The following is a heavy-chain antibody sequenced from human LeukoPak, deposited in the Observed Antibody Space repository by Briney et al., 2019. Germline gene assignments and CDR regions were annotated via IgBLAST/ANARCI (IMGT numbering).Heavy chain of an antibody. CDR1: GDSISSSSYY. CDR2: IFHSGST. J-gene: IGHJ3*02. CDR3: SFSSGYYYGAFDI. Sequence: SETLSLTCTVSGDSISSSSYYWGWIRQPPGKGLEWIGSIFHSGSTYYNPSLKSRVTISVDTSKNQFSLKLSSVTAADTAVYYCSFSSGYYYGAFDIWGQGTMVTVSS. V-gene: IGHV4-39*07. D-gene: IGHD3-22*01.